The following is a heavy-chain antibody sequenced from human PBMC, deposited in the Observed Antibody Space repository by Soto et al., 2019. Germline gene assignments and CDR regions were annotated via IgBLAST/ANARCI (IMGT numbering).Heavy chain of an antibody. CDR3: ARKGYTNGDNYNDGLAV. V-gene: IGHV4-59*01. CDR1: GGSISSYY. J-gene: IGHJ6*04. CDR2: IYYSGST. Sequence: VQLQESGPGLVKPSETLSLTCTVSGGSISSYYWSWIRQPPGKGLEWIGYIYYSGSTNYNPSLKSRVTIPEDTSKTHFPVKRSLVTAQDRAVFYWARKGYTNGDNYNDGLAVGAKGTPATVP. D-gene: IGHD6-13*01.